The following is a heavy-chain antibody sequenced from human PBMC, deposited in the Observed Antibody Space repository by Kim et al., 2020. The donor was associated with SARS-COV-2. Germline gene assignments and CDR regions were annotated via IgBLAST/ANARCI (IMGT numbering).Heavy chain of an antibody. CDR1: GGTFSSYA. Sequence: SVKVSCKASGGTFSSYAISWVRPAPGQGLEWMGGIIPIFGTANYAQKFQGRVTITADESTSTAYMELSSLRSEDTAVYYCARDRGYCSGGSCYDYYYGMDVWGQGTTVTVSS. CDR3: ARDRGYCSGGSCYDYYYGMDV. CDR2: IIPIFGTA. J-gene: IGHJ6*02. D-gene: IGHD2-15*01. V-gene: IGHV1-69*13.